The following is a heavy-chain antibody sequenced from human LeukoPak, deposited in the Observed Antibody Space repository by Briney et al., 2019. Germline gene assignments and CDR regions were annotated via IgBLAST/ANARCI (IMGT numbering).Heavy chain of an antibody. V-gene: IGHV1-8*01. CDR2: MNPNSGNT. J-gene: IGHJ5*02. CDR1: GYSFINYD. CDR3: ARAHPRENMPTANTGCWFDP. D-gene: IGHD5-18*01. Sequence: ASVKVSCKASGYSFINYDIHWVRQAAGQGLEWMGWMNPNSGNTGYTQKFQGRVTMTRDTSVSTAYMELSSLRYEDTAIYYCARAHPRENMPTANTGCWFDPWGQGTLVTVSS.